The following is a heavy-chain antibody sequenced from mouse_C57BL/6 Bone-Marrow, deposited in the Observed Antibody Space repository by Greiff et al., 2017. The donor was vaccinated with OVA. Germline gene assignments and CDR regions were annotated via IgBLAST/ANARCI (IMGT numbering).Heavy chain of an antibody. D-gene: IGHD1-1*01. V-gene: IGHV1-72*01. CDR1: GYTFTSYW. J-gene: IGHJ4*01. CDR2: IDPNSGGT. CDR3: ARGDYYGSSGNYYAMDY. Sequence: VQLQESGAELVKPGASVKLSCKASGYTFTSYWMHWVKQRPGRGLEWIGRIDPNSGGTKYNEKFKSKATLTVDKPSSTAYMQLSSLTSEDSAVYYCARGDYYGSSGNYYAMDYWGQGTSVTVSS.